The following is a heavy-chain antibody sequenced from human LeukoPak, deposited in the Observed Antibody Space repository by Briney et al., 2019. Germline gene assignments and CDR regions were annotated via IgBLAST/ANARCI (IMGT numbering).Heavy chain of an antibody. Sequence: PGGSLRLSCAASGFTFTSYEMNWVRQAPGKGLEWVSYISNSGKTIYYADSVKGRFTISSDNAKNSLYLQMNSLRAEDTAVYYCARLYRPGYFYYMDVWGKGTTVTVSS. CDR2: ISNSGKTI. J-gene: IGHJ6*03. D-gene: IGHD2-21*01. V-gene: IGHV3-48*03. CDR1: GFTFTSYE. CDR3: ARLYRPGYFYYMDV.